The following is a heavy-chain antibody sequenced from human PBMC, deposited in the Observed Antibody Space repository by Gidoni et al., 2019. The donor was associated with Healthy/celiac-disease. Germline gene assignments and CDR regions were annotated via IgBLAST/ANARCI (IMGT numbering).Heavy chain of an antibody. V-gene: IGHV4-39*01. D-gene: IGHD2-2*01. CDR1: GGSIRSSSYY. CDR3: ARRQEYCSSTSCYGWFHP. J-gene: IGHJ5*02. CDR2: IYYSGSH. Sequence: QRQLRESGRGVGKPWGTLSLTCTFYGGSIRSSSYYCGWNRQPQGKGLEWIGSIYYSGSHYYNLSRKSRVTISVDKSKNQFCLKLSSVSAAGTVVYYWARRQEYCSSTSCYGWFHPWGQGTLVTVSS.